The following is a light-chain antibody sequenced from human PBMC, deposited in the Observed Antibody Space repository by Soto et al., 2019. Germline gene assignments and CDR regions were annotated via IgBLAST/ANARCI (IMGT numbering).Light chain of an antibody. CDR2: DVN. V-gene: IGLV2-14*01. CDR1: SSDVGGYNY. Sequence: HSVLTQPASVSVSPGQSITISCTGTSSDVGGYNYVSWYQQHPGKAPKLMIYDVNNRPSGVSTRFSGSKSGNTASLTISGLQAEAEADYYCSSYRSSSTLYVFGTGTKLTVL. J-gene: IGLJ1*01. CDR3: SSYRSSSTLYV.